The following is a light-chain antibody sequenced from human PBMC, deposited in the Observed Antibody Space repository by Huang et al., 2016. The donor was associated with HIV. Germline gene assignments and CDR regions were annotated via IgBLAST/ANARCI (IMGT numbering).Light chain of an antibody. CDR3: QQYVTSPVT. CDR1: QSLTTNY. Sequence: EIVLTQSPGTLSLSPGERATLSCRASQSLTTNYLAWYQQKRGQAPRLLVYGVSNRVTGIPDRFSGSGSGTDFNLTISILEPEDFAVYFCQQYVTSPVTFGPGTKVDI. CDR2: GVS. V-gene: IGKV3-20*01. J-gene: IGKJ3*01.